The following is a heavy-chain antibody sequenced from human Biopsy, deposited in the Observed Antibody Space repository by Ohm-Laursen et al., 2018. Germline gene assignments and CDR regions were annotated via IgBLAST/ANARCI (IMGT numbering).Heavy chain of an antibody. Sequence: SLRLSCAASGFTVYNNYMTWVRQAPGKGLEWVSLIYSGGDTRYADSVKGRFTVSRDTSKNTIYLQMNSLRAEDTARYYCATNLKVSPGLMNFDSWGQGTLVTVSS. CDR2: IYSGGDT. J-gene: IGHJ4*02. CDR3: ATNLKVSPGLMNFDS. CDR1: GFTVYNNY. V-gene: IGHV3-53*01. D-gene: IGHD1-1*01.